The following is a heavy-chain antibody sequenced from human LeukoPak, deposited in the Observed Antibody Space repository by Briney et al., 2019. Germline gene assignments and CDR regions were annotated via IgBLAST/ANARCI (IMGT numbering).Heavy chain of an antibody. CDR2: IRYDGSNK. D-gene: IGHD5-18*01. CDR1: GFTFSSYG. J-gene: IGHJ6*03. CDR3: AKDGSPAMVLPRYYVDV. Sequence: PGGSLRLSCAASGFTFSSYGMHWVRQAPGKGLEWVAFIRYDGSNKYYADSVKGRFTISRDNSKNTLYLQMNSLRAEDTAVYYCAKDGSPAMVLPRYYVDVWGKGTTVTISS. V-gene: IGHV3-30*02.